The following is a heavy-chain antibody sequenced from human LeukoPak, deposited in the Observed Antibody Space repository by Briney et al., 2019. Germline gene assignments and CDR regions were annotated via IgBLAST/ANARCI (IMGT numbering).Heavy chain of an antibody. J-gene: IGHJ5*02. CDR2: ISSSSSYI. Sequence: GGSLRLSCAASGFTSSSYSMNWLRQAPGKGLEWVSSISSSSSYIYYADSVKGRFTISRDNAKNSLYLQMNSLRAEDTAVYYCARDHRLLPWFDPWGQGTLVTVSS. CDR3: ARDHRLLPWFDP. D-gene: IGHD5-18*01. V-gene: IGHV3-21*01. CDR1: GFTSSSYS.